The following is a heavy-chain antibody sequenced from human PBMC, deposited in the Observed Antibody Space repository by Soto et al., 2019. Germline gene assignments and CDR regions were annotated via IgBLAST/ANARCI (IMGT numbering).Heavy chain of an antibody. J-gene: IGHJ3*02. V-gene: IGHV1-18*01. CDR2: IGVYNGNT. CDR1: CYNFNNYG. CDR3: ARDIAGGEDI. Sequence: QVQLVQSGAEVKKPGASVKVSCKASCYNFNNYGVTWVRQAPGQGLEWMAWIGVYNGNTKYPQKVQGRVTVTADTSTSTAYMELRGLTSDDTAIYYCARDIAGGEDIWGQGTMVTVSS. D-gene: IGHD2-15*01.